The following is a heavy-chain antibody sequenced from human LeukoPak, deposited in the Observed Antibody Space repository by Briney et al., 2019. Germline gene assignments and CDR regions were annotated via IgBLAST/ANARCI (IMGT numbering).Heavy chain of an antibody. CDR1: GFTFSTYT. V-gene: IGHV3-23*01. Sequence: PGGSLRLSCVASGFTFSTYTMNWIRQAPGKGLEWVSGSIGSGGSAFYADSVKGRFSISRDTSKNTLFLHMNNLRAGDTAVYYCAKGQLPKGSWFDPWGQGTLVTVSS. CDR2: SIGSGGSA. CDR3: AKGQLPKGSWFDP. J-gene: IGHJ5*02. D-gene: IGHD2-2*01.